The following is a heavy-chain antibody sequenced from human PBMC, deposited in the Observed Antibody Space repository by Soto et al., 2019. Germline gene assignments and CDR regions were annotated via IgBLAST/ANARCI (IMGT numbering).Heavy chain of an antibody. J-gene: IGHJ6*02. Sequence: EMQLVESGGGLVQPGMSLRLSCAASGFTFDDYAMYWVRQVPGKGLEWVSGISWNSGRIGYADAVKGRFTISRDNAKNSLYLQMTRLRPEDTALYYCTKARLWGGDGYNSYYYNAMDVWGQGTTVTVSS. CDR1: GFTFDDYA. V-gene: IGHV3-9*01. CDR2: ISWNSGRI. D-gene: IGHD3-16*01. CDR3: TKARLWGGDGYNSYYYNAMDV.